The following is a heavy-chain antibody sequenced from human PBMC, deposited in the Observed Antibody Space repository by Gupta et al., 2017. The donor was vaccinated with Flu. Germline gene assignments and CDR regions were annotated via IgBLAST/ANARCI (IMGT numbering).Heavy chain of an antibody. V-gene: IGHV3-23*01. J-gene: IGHJ4*02. CDR3: AKDRSGNPAIDY. CDR2: VGAVGDRT. D-gene: IGHD6-13*01. Sequence: EVQLLESGGALVQPGGSLRLSCAASGLTFSDYAINWVRQAPGKGLEWVSTVGAVGDRTYYADSVMGRFTISRDNSKNTVYLQMNSLRGDDTAVYYCAKDRSGNPAIDYWGQGTLVTVSA. CDR1: GLTFSDYA.